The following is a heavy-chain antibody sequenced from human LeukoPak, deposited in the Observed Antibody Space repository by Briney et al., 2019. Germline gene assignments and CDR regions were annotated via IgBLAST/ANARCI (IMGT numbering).Heavy chain of an antibody. CDR1: GGSISSGSYY. D-gene: IGHD3-22*01. V-gene: IGHV4-61*02. J-gene: IGHJ4*02. CDR3: ARVTSYYDSSGYQFYFDY. CDR2: IYTSGST. Sequence: PSETLSLTCTVSGGSISSGSYYWSWIRQPAGKGLEWIGRIYTSGSTNYNPSLKSRVTISVDTSKNQFSLKLSSVTAADTAVYYCARVTSYYDSSGYQFYFDYWGQGTLVTVSS.